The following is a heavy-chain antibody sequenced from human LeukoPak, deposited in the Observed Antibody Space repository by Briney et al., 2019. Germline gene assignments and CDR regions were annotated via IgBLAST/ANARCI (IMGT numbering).Heavy chain of an antibody. CDR1: GFTFSSYS. V-gene: IGHV3-21*01. CDR2: ISSSSSYI. Sequence: GGSLRLSCAASGFTFSSYSMNWVRQAPGKGLEWVSSISSSSSYIYYADSVKGRFTISRDNAKNSLYLQMNRLRAEDTAVYYCARGVGYDFWSGYLNWGQGTLVTASS. J-gene: IGHJ4*02. D-gene: IGHD3-3*01. CDR3: ARGVGYDFWSGYLN.